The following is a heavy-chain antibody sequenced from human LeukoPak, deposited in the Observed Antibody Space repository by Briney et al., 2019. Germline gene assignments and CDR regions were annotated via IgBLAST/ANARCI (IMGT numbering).Heavy chain of an antibody. V-gene: IGHV1-18*01. D-gene: IGHD5-18*01. CDR2: ISAYNGNT. CDR1: GYTFTSYG. CDR3: ASPAPRPFLGYSYGLFGYYGMDV. J-gene: IGHJ6*02. Sequence: GASVKVSCKASGYTFTSYGISWVRQAPGQGLEWMGWISAYNGNTNYAQKLQSRVTMTTDTSTSTAYMELRSLRSDDTAVYYCASPAPRPFLGYSYGLFGYYGMDVWGQGTTVTVSS.